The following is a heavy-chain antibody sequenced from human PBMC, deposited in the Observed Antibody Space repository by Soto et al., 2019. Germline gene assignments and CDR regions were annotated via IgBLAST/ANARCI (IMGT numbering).Heavy chain of an antibody. CDR1: GGSISSGGYS. CDR2: IDHSGST. J-gene: IGHJ5*01. V-gene: IGHV4-30-2*01. CDR3: ARQVETATKWFDS. Sequence: PSETLSRTCAVSGGSISSGGYSWSWSGQPPGQGMEWMGYIDHSGSTYYNPCLRRRVTISVDRSKNQVCLKLSSVNAADTAVHYRARQVETATKWFDSWGHGTLVTVSS. D-gene: IGHD1-1*01.